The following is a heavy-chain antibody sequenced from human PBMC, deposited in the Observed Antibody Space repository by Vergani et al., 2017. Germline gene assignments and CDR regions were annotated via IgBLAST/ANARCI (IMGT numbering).Heavy chain of an antibody. CDR2: INHRGST. V-gene: IGHV4-34*02. CDR1: GESFSGYS. CDR3: ARGLTIFGVVSPLYYYMDV. Sequence: QVYLQQWGAGLLKPSETLSLTCGVDGESFSGYSWSWIRQPPGKGLEWIGEINHRGSTNYNPSLKSRVTISVDTSNNQFSLNLRSVTAADTAVFYCARGLTIFGVVSPLYYYMDVWGKGTTVTVSS. J-gene: IGHJ6*03. D-gene: IGHD3-3*01.